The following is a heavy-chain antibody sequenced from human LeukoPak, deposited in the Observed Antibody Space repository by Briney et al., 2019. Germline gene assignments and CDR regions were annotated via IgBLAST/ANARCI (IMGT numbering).Heavy chain of an antibody. D-gene: IGHD4-17*01. CDR2: FDPEDGET. V-gene: IGHV1-24*01. CDR3: AAKPKRVTTVRDYYFDY. J-gene: IGHJ4*02. Sequence: ASVKVSCKVSGYTLTELSMHWVRQAPGKGLECRGGFDPEDGETIYAQKFQGRVTMTEDTSTDTAYMELSSLRSEDTAVYYCAAKPKRVTTVRDYYFDYWGQGTLVTVSS. CDR1: GYTLTELS.